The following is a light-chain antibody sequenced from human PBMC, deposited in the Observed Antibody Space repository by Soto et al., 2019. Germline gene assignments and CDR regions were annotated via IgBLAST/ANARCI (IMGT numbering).Light chain of an antibody. V-gene: IGKV1-12*01. CDR1: QDISSW. CDR3: QQGDSFPFT. Sequence: DIQMTQSPSSVSASVGDRVTITCRASQDISSWVAWYQQKPGKAPKLLISAASSLQSGVPRRCSGSGSGTDVTLIISSLQPEDFATYFCQQGDSFPFTFGGGTKVEIK. J-gene: IGKJ4*01. CDR2: AAS.